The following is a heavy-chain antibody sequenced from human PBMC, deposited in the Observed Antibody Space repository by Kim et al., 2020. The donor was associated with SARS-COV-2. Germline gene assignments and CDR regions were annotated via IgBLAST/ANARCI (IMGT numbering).Heavy chain of an antibody. CDR3: ASHGISGSYRYFDL. Sequence: SETLSLTCTVSGGSITSSSYYWGWIRQPPGKGLEWIASRYYSGSTYHNPSLKSRATLSVDTSKNQFFLKLRSVTAADTAIYYCASHGISGSYRYFDLWGRGTLLTVSS. CDR1: GGSITSSSYY. D-gene: IGHD1-26*01. V-gene: IGHV4-39*01. CDR2: RYYSGST. J-gene: IGHJ2*01.